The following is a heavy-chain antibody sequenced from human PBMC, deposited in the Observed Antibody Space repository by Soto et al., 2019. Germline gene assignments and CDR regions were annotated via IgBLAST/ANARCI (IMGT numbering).Heavy chain of an antibody. D-gene: IGHD3-22*01. CDR2: IKSKTDGGTT. J-gene: IGHJ4*02. V-gene: IGHV3-15*01. CDR3: TTGPPTLEYYYDSSGYWYYFDY. CDR1: GFTFSNAW. Sequence: PGGSLRLSCAASGFTFSNAWMSWVRQAPGKGLEWVGRIKSKTDGGTTDYAAPVKGRFTISRDDSKNTLYLQMNSLKTEDTAVYYCTTGPPTLEYYYDSSGYWYYFDYWGQGTLVTVSS.